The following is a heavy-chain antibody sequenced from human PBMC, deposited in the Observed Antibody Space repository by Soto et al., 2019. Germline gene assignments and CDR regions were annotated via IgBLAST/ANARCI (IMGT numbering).Heavy chain of an antibody. J-gene: IGHJ2*01. CDR1: GGSISSGDYY. CDR3: ARDPRTAMVTLSSFDL. D-gene: IGHD5-18*01. V-gene: IGHV4-30-4*01. CDR2: NHYRGST. Sequence: QVQLQESGPGLVKPSQTLSLTCTVSGGSISSGDYYWSWIRQPPGKGLEWIGYNHYRGSTYYNPSLKRRLTLPVDTSKTRFSLKLSSVTAADTAVYYGARDPRTAMVTLSSFDLWGRGTLVTVSS.